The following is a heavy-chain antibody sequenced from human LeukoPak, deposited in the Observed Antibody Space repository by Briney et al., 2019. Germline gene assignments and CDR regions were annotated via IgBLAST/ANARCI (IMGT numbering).Heavy chain of an antibody. CDR2: INWNGGST. D-gene: IGHD3-22*01. Sequence: GGSLRLSCAASGFTFDDYGMSWVRQAPGKGLEWVSGINWNGGSTGYADSVKGRFTISRDNSKNMLYLQMNSLRAEDTAVYYCAKDQNYDSSGYKGWFDPWGQGTLVTVSS. V-gene: IGHV3-20*04. CDR1: GFTFDDYG. J-gene: IGHJ5*02. CDR3: AKDQNYDSSGYKGWFDP.